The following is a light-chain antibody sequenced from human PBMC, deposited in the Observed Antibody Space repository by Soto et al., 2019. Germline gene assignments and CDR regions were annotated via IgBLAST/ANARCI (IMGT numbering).Light chain of an antibody. V-gene: IGKV3-11*01. CDR3: QQRSHWPRT. CDR2: DAS. J-gene: IGKJ1*01. CDR1: QSVSSY. Sequence: EIVLTQSPATLSLSPGERATLSCRASQSVSSYLAWYQQKPGQAPRLLIYDASNRATDIPARFSGSGSGTDFTRTISSLEPEDFAVYYCQQRSHWPRTFGQGTKVEIK.